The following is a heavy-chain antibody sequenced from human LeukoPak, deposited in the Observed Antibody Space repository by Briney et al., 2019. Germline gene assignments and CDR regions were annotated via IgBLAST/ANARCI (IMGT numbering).Heavy chain of an antibody. V-gene: IGHV4-59*08. CDR1: GGSISSYY. Sequence: PSETLSLTCTVSGGSISSYYWSWIRQPPGKGLEWIGYIYYSGSTNYNPSLKSRVTISVDTSKNQFSLKLSSVTAADTAVYYCARQIGLRITMVRGVIRWGQGTLVTVSS. CDR3: ARQIGLRITMVRGVIR. CDR2: IYYSGST. J-gene: IGHJ4*02. D-gene: IGHD3-10*01.